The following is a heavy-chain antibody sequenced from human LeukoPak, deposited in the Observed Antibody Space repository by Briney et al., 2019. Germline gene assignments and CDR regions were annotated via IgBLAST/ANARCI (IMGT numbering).Heavy chain of an antibody. CDR2: ISWDGGST. D-gene: IGHD2-15*01. CDR1: GFTFDNYA. V-gene: IGHV3-43D*03. CDR3: ARDRCYGGSCKSWSVGYMDV. J-gene: IGHJ6*04. Sequence: GGSLRLSCAASGFTFDNYAMQWVRQAPGKGLEWVSLISWDGGSTYYADSAKGRFTISRDNSKNSLYLQMNSLRAEDTAVYYCARDRCYGGSCKSWSVGYMDVWGKGTTVTVSS.